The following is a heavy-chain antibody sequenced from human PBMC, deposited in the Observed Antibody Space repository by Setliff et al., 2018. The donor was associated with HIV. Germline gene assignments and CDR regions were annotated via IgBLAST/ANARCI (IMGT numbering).Heavy chain of an antibody. D-gene: IGHD3-10*01. CDR3: AREGGQGYSGSGSFYHRNFDL. CDR2: INQSGNT. Sequence: SETMSLTCAVYGGSLSGYYWSWVRQSPGRGLEWIGEINQSGNTNFNPSLESRLIISVDTSKSQFSLKLTSVTAADTALYYCAREGGQGYSGSGSFYHRNFDLWGRGTLVTVSS. CDR1: GGSLSGYY. J-gene: IGHJ2*01. V-gene: IGHV4-34*01.